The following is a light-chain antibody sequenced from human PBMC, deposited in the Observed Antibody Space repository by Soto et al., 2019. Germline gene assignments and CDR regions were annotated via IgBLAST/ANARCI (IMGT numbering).Light chain of an antibody. V-gene: IGLV2-8*01. J-gene: IGLJ1*01. CDR3: VSFAGGTYV. CDR2: DVN. Sequence: QSVRTQPPSASVSPGQSVTISCTGTSSDVGAYIFVSWYQQHPGKAPKLLIYDVNRRPPGVPDRFFGSKSGNTASLTVSGLQAEDEADYYCVSFAGGTYVFGTGTKVTVL. CDR1: SSDVGAYIF.